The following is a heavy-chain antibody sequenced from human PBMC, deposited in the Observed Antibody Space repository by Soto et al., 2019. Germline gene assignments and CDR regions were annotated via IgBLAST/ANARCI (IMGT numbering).Heavy chain of an antibody. CDR2: IYYSGST. CDR1: GGSISSGGYY. CDR3: AREPYYYGSGMDV. V-gene: IGHV4-31*03. J-gene: IGHJ6*02. Sequence: QVQLQESGPGLVKPSQTLSLTCTVSGGSISSGGYYWSWIRQHPGKGLEWIGYIYYSGSTYYNPSLTSRVTISVDTSKHQVSLKLSSVTAADTAVYCCAREPYYYGSGMDVWGQGTTVTVSS. D-gene: IGHD3-10*01.